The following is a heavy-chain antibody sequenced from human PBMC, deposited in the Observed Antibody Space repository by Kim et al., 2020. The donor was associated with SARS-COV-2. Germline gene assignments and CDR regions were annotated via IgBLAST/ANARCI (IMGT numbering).Heavy chain of an antibody. D-gene: IGHD5-12*01. V-gene: IGHV3-73*01. J-gene: IGHJ4*02. CDR3: TRPTDGYNYDY. CDR2: T. Sequence: TAYAASVKGRFTISRDDSKNTAYLQMNSLNTEDTAVYYCTRPTDGYNYDYWGQGTLVTVSS.